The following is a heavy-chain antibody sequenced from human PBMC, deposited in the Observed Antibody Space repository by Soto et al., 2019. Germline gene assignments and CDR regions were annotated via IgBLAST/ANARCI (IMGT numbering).Heavy chain of an antibody. V-gene: IGHV4-59*01. CDR2: IYYSGST. CDR1: GCSISSYY. CDR3: AREGNLGRWLQPLDF. J-gene: IGHJ4*02. D-gene: IGHD5-12*01. Sequence: TSETLSLTCTVSGCSISSYYWSWIRQPPGKGLEWIGYIYYSGSTNYNPSLKSRVTMSVDTSKNQFSLKLISVTAADTAKYFCAREGNLGRWLQPLDFWGQGTLVNVSS.